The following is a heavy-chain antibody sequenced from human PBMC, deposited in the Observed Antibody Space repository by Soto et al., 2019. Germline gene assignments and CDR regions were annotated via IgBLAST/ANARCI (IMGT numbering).Heavy chain of an antibody. J-gene: IGHJ3*02. CDR3: ARDRRDCRGGSCYHKSFDI. CDR1: GFTVSGYY. Sequence: QVQLVESGGGLVKPGGSLRLSCAASGFTVSGYYMSWIRQAPGKGLDWVSNFSSSGSTTYYADSVKGRFTISRDTAKNSLFLQMNSLRAEDTAVYYCARDRRDCRGGSCYHKSFDIWGQGTVVTVSS. V-gene: IGHV3-11*01. D-gene: IGHD2-15*01. CDR2: FSSSGSTT.